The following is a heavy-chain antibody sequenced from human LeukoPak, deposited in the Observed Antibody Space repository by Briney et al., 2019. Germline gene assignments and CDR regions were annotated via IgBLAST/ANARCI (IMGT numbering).Heavy chain of an antibody. V-gene: IGHV3-30*02. D-gene: IGHD3-10*02. J-gene: IGHJ6*04. CDR3: AELGITMIGGV. Sequence: GGSLRLSCAASGFTFNIYGIHWVRQAPGKGLEWVTFIRNDGSDKYYADSVKGRFTISRDNAKNSLYLQMNSLRAEDTAVYYCAELGITMIGGVWGKGTTVTISS. CDR1: GFTFNIYG. CDR2: IRNDGSDK.